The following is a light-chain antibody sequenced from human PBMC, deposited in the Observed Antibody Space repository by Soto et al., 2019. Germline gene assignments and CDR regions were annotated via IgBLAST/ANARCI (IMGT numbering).Light chain of an antibody. Sequence: DIQLTQSPSSLSASVGGRVTITCRASQSIDRYIHWYQEKPGKAPKLLIYAASSLASGVPSRFSGSGSGTDFTLTISSRQPEDFSAYYCQQSYIAPRAFGQGTKVEIK. CDR3: QQSYIAPRA. J-gene: IGKJ1*01. CDR1: QSIDRY. CDR2: AAS. V-gene: IGKV1-39*01.